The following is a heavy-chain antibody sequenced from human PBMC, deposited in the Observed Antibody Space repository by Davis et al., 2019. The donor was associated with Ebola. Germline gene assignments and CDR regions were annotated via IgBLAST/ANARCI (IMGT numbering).Heavy chain of an antibody. Sequence: ASVKVSCKASGYTFTSYYMHWVRQAPGQGLEWMGIINPSGGSTSYAQKFQGRVTMTRDTSTSTVYMELSSLRSEDTAVYYCARDLLIAREALYYYYGMDVWGQGTTVTVSS. CDR2: INPSGGST. CDR1: GYTFTSYY. CDR3: ARDLLIAREALYYYYGMDV. V-gene: IGHV1-46*01. J-gene: IGHJ6*02. D-gene: IGHD3-22*01.